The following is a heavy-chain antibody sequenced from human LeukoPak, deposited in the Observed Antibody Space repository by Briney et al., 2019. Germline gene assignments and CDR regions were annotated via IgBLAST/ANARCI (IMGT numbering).Heavy chain of an antibody. J-gene: IGHJ5*02. Sequence: GASVKVSCKASGYTFTSYAMNWVRQAPGQGLEWMGWINTNTGNPTYAQGFTGRFVFSLDTSVSTAYLQISSLKAEDTAVYYCARDLGHGSGSYYMRFWFDPWGQGTLVTVSS. V-gene: IGHV7-4-1*02. CDR2: INTNTGNP. D-gene: IGHD3-10*01. CDR1: GYTFTSYA. CDR3: ARDLGHGSGSYYMRFWFDP.